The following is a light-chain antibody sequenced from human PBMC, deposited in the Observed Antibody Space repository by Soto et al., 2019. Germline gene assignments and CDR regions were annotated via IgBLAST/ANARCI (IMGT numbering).Light chain of an antibody. Sequence: DIHMTQSPSSLSGSVGDIVAGSVRASQSIDSYLNWYQQKPGKAPNLLIYAASSLQSGVPSRFSGSGSGTDYTLTISSLQAEDFATYYCQQSYSTPLTFGGGTKVDIK. CDR3: QQSYSTPLT. J-gene: IGKJ4*01. CDR1: QSIDSY. CDR2: AAS. V-gene: IGKV1-39*01.